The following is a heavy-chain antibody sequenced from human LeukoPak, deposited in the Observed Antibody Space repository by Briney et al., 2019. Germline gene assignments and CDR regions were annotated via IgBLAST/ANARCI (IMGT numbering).Heavy chain of an antibody. V-gene: IGHV4-4*09. CDR1: GGSISSYY. J-gene: IGHJ4*02. D-gene: IGHD2-2*01. CDR3: ARSYSTSSTFDS. Sequence: SETLSLTCTVSGGSISSYYWNWIRQPPGKGLEWIGYIYSSGSTNYNPSLKGRVTISVDTSKEQFSLRLTSVTAADTALYYCARSYSTSSTFDSWGQGTLVTVSS. CDR2: IYSSGST.